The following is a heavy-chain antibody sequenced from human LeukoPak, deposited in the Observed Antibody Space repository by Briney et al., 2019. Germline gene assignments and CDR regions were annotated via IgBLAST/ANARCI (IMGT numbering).Heavy chain of an antibody. CDR3: VRGQDGIDNWFDP. CDR2: ISYDGSNK. J-gene: IGHJ5*02. D-gene: IGHD5-24*01. V-gene: IGHV3-30-3*01. CDR1: GFTFSSYA. Sequence: GGSLRLSCAASGFTFSSYAMHWVRQAPGKGLEWVAVISYDGSNKYYADSVKGRFTISRDNSKNTLYLQMNSLRAEDTAVYYCVRGQDGIDNWFDPWGQGTLVTVAS.